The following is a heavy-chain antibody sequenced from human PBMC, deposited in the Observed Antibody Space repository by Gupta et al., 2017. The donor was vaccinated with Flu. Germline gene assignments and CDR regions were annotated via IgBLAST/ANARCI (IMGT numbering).Heavy chain of an antibody. J-gene: IGHJ4*02. V-gene: IGHV3-48*03. CDR1: GVDFSDYE. Sequence: VLSAEPGRRSVQPGGSLSQHCAASGVDFSDYEFSWVRLAPGKGLEWIAFINRKTVTYYSDSMKGRVTIARDNARNEVYLKVSSLRVDDTALYYCARGHWDSWGQGTLVTVSS. CDR2: INRKTVT. CDR3: ARGHWDS.